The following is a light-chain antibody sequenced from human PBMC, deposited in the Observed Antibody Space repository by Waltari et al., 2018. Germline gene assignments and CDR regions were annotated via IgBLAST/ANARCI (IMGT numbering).Light chain of an antibody. CDR3: QAWDSSTEEVV. J-gene: IGLJ2*01. V-gene: IGLV3-1*01. CDR2: QAS. Sequence: SYELTQPPSVSVSPGQTASITCSGDKLGDKYACWYQQKPGQSPVLVIYQASERPSGIPERFSGSNSGNTATLTISGTQAMDEADYYCQAWDSSTEEVVFGGGTELTVL. CDR1: KLGDKY.